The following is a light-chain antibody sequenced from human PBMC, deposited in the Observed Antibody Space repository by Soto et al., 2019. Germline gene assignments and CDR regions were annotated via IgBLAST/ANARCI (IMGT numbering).Light chain of an antibody. Sequence: EIVLTQSPGTLSLSPGERATLSCRASESVNRNLAWYQQRPGQSPRLLLYGASTRATGTPARFSGSGSGTEFTLTITSLQSDDFALYFCQHYNNWPLTFGGGTKVDI. J-gene: IGKJ4*01. V-gene: IGKV3-15*01. CDR1: ESVNRN. CDR3: QHYNNWPLT. CDR2: GAS.